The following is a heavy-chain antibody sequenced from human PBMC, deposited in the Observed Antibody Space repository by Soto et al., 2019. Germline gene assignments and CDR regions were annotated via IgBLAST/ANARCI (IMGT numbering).Heavy chain of an antibody. CDR3: VRERGLSSFYGMDV. D-gene: IGHD3-10*01. Sequence: EMQLVESGGGLVKPGGSLRLSCAASGFTLPRYSMNWVRQSSGKGLEWVASISSSSSHLYYADSLKGRFTISRDNARNSLYLQMNTLRADDTAVYYCVRERGLSSFYGMDVWGQGTTVTVS. CDR2: ISSSSSHL. J-gene: IGHJ6*02. CDR1: GFTLPRYS. V-gene: IGHV3-21*01.